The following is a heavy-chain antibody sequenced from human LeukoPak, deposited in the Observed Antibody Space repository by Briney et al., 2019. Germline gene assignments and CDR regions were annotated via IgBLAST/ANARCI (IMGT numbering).Heavy chain of an antibody. D-gene: IGHD4-23*01. CDR2: INPNSGGT. CDR3: AREAYGGNSRWFDP. CDR1: GYTFTGYY. V-gene: IGHV1-2*06. J-gene: IGHJ5*02. Sequence: GASVKVSCKASGYTFTGYYMHWVRQAPGQGLAWMGRINPNSGGTNYAQKFQGRVTMTRDTSISTAYMELSRLRSDDTAVYYCAREAYGGNSRWFDPWGQGTLATVSS.